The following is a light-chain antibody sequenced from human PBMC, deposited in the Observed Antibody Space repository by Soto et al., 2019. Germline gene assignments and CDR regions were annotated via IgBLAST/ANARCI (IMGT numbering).Light chain of an antibody. CDR1: SSNIGSNT. V-gene: IGLV1-44*01. CDR2: SNN. J-gene: IGLJ1*01. Sequence: QSLLTQPPSASGTPGQRVTISCSGSSSNIGSNTVNWDQQLPGTAPTLLIYSNNQRPSGVPDRFSGSKSGTSASLAISGLQSEDEADYYCAAWDDSMNGYVFGTGTKVTVL. CDR3: AAWDDSMNGYV.